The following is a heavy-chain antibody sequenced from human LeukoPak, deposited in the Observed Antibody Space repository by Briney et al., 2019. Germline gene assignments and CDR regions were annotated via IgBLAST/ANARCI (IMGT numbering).Heavy chain of an antibody. D-gene: IGHD3-3*01. CDR3: ARVIQQRITIFGVATNWFDP. CDR1: GGSISSSSYY. CDR2: IYHSGST. J-gene: IGHJ5*02. Sequence: PSETLSLTCTVSGGSISSSSYYWGWIRQPPGKGLEWIGSIYHSGSTYYNPSLKSRVTISVDTSKNQFSLKLSSVTAADTAVYYCARVIQQRITIFGVATNWFDPWGQGTLVTVSS. V-gene: IGHV4-39*07.